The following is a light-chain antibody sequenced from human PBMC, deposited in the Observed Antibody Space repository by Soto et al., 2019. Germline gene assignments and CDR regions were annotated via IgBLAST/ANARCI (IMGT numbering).Light chain of an antibody. CDR2: TAS. Sequence: DIQMTQSPSTLSASVGDRVTITCRASQGINSWLAWYQQKPGKVPKLLIYTASSLECGVPLRFSGSGSGTDFTLTISSLQPDDVATYYCQQYNSSPYTFGQGTKLEIK. J-gene: IGKJ2*01. CDR1: QGINSW. CDR3: QQYNSSPYT. V-gene: IGKV1-5*03.